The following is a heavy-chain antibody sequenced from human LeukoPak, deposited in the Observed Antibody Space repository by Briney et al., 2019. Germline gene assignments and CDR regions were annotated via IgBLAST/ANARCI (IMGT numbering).Heavy chain of an antibody. V-gene: IGHV3-21*04. D-gene: IGHD2/OR15-2a*01. CDR3: ATNLVVEYWITYMDV. CDR1: GFTFSSYS. Sequence: GGSLRLSCAASGFTFSSYSMNWVRQAPGKGLEWVSSISSSSSYIYYADSVKGRFTISRDNAKNSLYLQMNSLRAEDTATYYCATNLVVEYWITYMDVWGKGTTVIVSS. J-gene: IGHJ6*04. CDR2: ISSSSSYI.